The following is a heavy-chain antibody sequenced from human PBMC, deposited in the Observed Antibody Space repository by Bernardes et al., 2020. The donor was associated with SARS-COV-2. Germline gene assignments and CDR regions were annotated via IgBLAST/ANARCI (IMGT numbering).Heavy chain of an antibody. V-gene: IGHV4-39*02. CDR2: IYYSGTT. CDR1: GYPVSRGTNY. J-gene: IGHJ6*02. D-gene: IGHD6-13*01. Sequence: SETLSLTCNVSGYPVSRGTNYWGWVRQPPGKGLEWIGSIYYSGTTYYNPSLKSRATISVDTSKNLFSLALTSVTAADTAVYFCTKDARGYQYYYFGMDVWGPGTTVAVSS. CDR3: TKDARGYQYYYFGMDV.